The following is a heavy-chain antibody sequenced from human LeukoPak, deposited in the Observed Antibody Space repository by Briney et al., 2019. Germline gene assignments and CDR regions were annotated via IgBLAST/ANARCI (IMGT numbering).Heavy chain of an antibody. J-gene: IGHJ2*01. D-gene: IGHD6-13*01. CDR2: IYYSGST. CDR1: GGSISSYY. V-gene: IGHV4-59*01. CDR3: ARDSSYSSSWGDWYLDL. Sequence: SETLSLTCTVSGGSISSYYWSWIRQPPGKGLEWIGYIYYSGSTNYNPSLKSRVTISVDTSKDQFSLKLSSVTAADTAVYYCARDSSYSSSWGDWYLDLWGRGTLVTVSS.